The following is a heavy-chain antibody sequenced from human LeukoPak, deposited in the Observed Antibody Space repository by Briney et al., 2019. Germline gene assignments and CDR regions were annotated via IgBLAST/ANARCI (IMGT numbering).Heavy chain of an antibody. V-gene: IGHV3-74*01. CDR1: GFTFSTSW. J-gene: IGHJ4*02. Sequence: GGSLRLSCAASGFTFSTSWMHWVRQAPGKGLVWVSRINSDGSSTDYADSVKGRFTISRDNSKNTLYLQMNSLRAEDTAVYYCARDPRAARITMIEDYWGQGTLVTVSS. CDR3: ARDPRAARITMIEDY. D-gene: IGHD3-22*01. CDR2: INSDGSST.